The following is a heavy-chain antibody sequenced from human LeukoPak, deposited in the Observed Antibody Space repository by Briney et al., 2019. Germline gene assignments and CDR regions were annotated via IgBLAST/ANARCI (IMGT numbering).Heavy chain of an antibody. V-gene: IGHV3-53*05. CDR2: IYSGGST. J-gene: IGHJ4*02. CDR3: AKDRVTAAGYYFDY. CDR1: GFTVSSNY. D-gene: IGHD6-13*01. Sequence: GGSLRLSCAASGFTVSSNYMSWVRQAPGKGLEWVSVIYSGGSTYYADSMKGRFTISRDNSKNTLYLQMTSLRAEDTAVYYCAKDRVTAAGYYFDYWGQGTLVTVSS.